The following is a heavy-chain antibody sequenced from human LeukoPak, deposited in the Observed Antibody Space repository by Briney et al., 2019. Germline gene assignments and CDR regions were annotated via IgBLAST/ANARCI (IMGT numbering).Heavy chain of an antibody. D-gene: IGHD4-23*01. CDR3: ARDLTPGWYFDL. V-gene: IGHV4-30-4*08. CDR1: GGPISSGDYY. Sequence: PSETLSLTCTVSGGPISSGDYYWSWIRRPPGKGLEWIGYIYYSGSTYYNPSLKSRVTISVDTSKSQFSLKLSSVTAADTAVYYCARDLTPGWYFDLWGRGTLVTVSS. J-gene: IGHJ2*01. CDR2: IYYSGST.